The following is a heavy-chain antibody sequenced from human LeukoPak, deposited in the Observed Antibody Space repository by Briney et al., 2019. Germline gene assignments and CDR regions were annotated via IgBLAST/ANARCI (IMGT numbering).Heavy chain of an antibody. J-gene: IGHJ4*02. CDR2: ISASGDAT. V-gene: IGHV3-23*01. Sequence: GGSLRLSCAASGFSVSSNHMSWVRQAPGKGLEWVSGISASGDATFYADSVKGRFTISRDNSKNTVDLQMNSLRAEDTAVYYCTKWSGYGDSWGQGTLVTVSS. CDR3: TKWSGYGDS. CDR1: GFSVSSNH. D-gene: IGHD5-12*01.